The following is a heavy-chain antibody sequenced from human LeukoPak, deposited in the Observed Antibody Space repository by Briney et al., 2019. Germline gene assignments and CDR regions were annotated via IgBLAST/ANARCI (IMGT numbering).Heavy chain of an antibody. CDR2: INSAGSGT. Sequence: PGGSLRLSCAASGFTFSSHWMHWVRHVPGKGLVWVSRINSAGSGTSYGDSVKGRFTISRDNAKGTLYLQMHSLRVEDTAIYYCIGGPTYFDSWGQGTLVTVSS. CDR3: IGGPTYFDS. CDR1: GFTFSSHW. J-gene: IGHJ4*02. V-gene: IGHV3-74*01.